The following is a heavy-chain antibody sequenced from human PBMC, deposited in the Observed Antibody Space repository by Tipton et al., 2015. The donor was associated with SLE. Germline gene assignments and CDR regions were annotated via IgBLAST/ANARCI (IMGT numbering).Heavy chain of an antibody. V-gene: IGHV3-74*01. D-gene: IGHD6-13*01. CDR1: GFTFSSYW. J-gene: IGHJ4*02. CDR3: ARGGYSSPSLLAY. CDR2: INSDGSST. Sequence: SLRLSCAASGFTFSSYWMHWVRQAPGKGLVWVSRINSDGSSTSYADSVKGRFTISRDNAKNTLYLQMNSLRAEDTAVYYCARGGYSSPSLLAYWGQGTLVTVSS.